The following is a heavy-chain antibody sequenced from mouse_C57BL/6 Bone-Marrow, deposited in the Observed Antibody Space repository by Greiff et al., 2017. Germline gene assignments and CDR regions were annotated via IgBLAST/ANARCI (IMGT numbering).Heavy chain of an antibody. Sequence: EVLLLESGGGLVKPGGSLKLSCAASGFTFSSYAMSWVRQTPGKRLEWVATISDGGSYTYYPDNVKGRFTISRDNAKNNLYLQMSHLKSEDSARYYGARRDLDVWGTGTTVTVSA. J-gene: IGHJ1*03. CDR1: GFTFSSYA. CDR2: ISDGGSYT. V-gene: IGHV5-4*01. CDR3: ARRDLDV.